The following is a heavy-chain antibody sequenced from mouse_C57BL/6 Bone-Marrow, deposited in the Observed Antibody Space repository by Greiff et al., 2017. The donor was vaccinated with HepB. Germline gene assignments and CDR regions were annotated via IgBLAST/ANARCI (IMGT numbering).Heavy chain of an antibody. CDR1: GFNIKNTY. Sequence: VQLKESVAELVRPGASVKLSCTASGFNIKNTYMHWVKQRPEQGLEWIGRIDPANGNTKYAPKFQGKATITADTSSNTAYLQLSSLTSEDTAIYYWARSTTVVAHWYFDVWGTGTTVTVSS. CDR3: ARSTTVVAHWYFDV. V-gene: IGHV14-3*01. D-gene: IGHD1-1*01. J-gene: IGHJ1*03. CDR2: IDPANGNT.